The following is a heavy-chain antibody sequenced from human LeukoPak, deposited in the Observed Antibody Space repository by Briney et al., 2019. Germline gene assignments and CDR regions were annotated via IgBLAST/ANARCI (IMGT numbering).Heavy chain of an antibody. CDR1: GFTFGDFP. D-gene: IGHD1-26*01. J-gene: IGHJ4*02. CDR3: TRGSGRYEY. V-gene: IGHV3-49*04. CDR2: IRAKAYGGTA. Sequence: GGSLRLSCTTSGFTFGDFPMTWVRQAPGKGLEWVGYIRAKAYGGTAEYTASVKERFIISRDDSKRIAYLQMSGLKPEDTAVYYCTRGSGRYEYWGQGTPVTVSS.